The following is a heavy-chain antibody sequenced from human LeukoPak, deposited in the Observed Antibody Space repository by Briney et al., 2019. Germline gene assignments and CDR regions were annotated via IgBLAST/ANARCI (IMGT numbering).Heavy chain of an antibody. J-gene: IGHJ3*02. CDR1: GLTFSSSI. CDR3: AASYYDSSGYYRDAFDI. D-gene: IGHD3-22*01. CDR2: IVVGSGNT. V-gene: IGHV1-58*02. Sequence: GASVKVSCKASGLTFSSSIMQWVRQARGQRLDWIGWIVVGSGNTNYAQKFQERVTITRDMSTSTAYMELSSLRSEDTAVYYCAASYYDSSGYYRDAFDIWGQGTMVTVSS.